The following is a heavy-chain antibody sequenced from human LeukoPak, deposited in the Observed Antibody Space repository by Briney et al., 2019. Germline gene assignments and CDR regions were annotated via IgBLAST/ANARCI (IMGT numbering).Heavy chain of an antibody. CDR1: GYSFTSYW. D-gene: IGHD3-10*01. Sequence: GESLKISCKGSGYSFTSYWIGWVRQMPGKGLEWMGIIYPGDSDTRYSPSFQGQVAISADKSISTAYLQWSSLKASDTAMYYCARRNLGYYYGSGSPVRYNWFDPWGQGTLVTVSS. CDR2: IYPGDSDT. V-gene: IGHV5-51*01. CDR3: ARRNLGYYYGSGSPVRYNWFDP. J-gene: IGHJ5*02.